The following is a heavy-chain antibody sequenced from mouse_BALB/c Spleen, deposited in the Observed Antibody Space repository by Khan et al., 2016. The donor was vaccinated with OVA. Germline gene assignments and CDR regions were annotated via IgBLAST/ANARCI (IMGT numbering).Heavy chain of an antibody. CDR2: IWSDGNT. CDR1: GFSLTSYG. D-gene: IGHD2-3*01. J-gene: IGHJ4*01. CDR3: ARWFDGYSSLYAMDY. V-gene: IGHV2-6*02. Sequence: QVQLKESGPGLVAPSQSLSITCTVSGFSLTSYGVHWVRQPPGKGLEWLVVIWSDGNTNYNSVLKSRLSISKDNSKSQVFLKINSLQTDDTAIYYCARWFDGYSSLYAMDYWGQGTSVTVSS.